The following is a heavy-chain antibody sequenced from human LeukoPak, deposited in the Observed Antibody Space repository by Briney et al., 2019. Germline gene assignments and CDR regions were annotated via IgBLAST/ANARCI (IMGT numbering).Heavy chain of an antibody. CDR3: ARDSLADYYDSSGYYPRY. CDR2: IYYSGST. V-gene: IGHV4-30-4*02. Sequence: SETLSLTCTVSGGSISSGDYYWSWIRQPPGKGLEWIGYIYYSGSTYYNPSLKSRVTISVDTSKNQFSLKLSSVTAADTAVYYCARDSLADYYDSSGYYPRYWGQGTLVTVSS. J-gene: IGHJ4*02. CDR1: GGSISSGDYY. D-gene: IGHD3-22*01.